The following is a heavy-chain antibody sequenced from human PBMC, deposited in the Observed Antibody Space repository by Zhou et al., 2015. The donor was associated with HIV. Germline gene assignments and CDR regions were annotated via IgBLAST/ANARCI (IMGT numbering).Heavy chain of an antibody. CDR1: GYIFTDYY. D-gene: IGHD3-10*01. CDR3: ARAAGGYGSGTHGLFDY. CDR2: IYPNSGNT. J-gene: IGHJ4*02. Sequence: QVQLVQSEPEMREPGASMKVSCKTSGYIFTDYYIHWVRQAPGQGLEWMGWIYPNSGNTNYAQKFQGRVTMTRDTSTSTVYMELTSLRSEDTAVYYCARAAGGYGSGTHGLFDYWGQGTQVTVSS. V-gene: IGHV1-2*02.